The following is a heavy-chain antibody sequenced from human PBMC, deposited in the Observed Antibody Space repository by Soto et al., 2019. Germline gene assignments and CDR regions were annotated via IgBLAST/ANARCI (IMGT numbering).Heavy chain of an antibody. Sequence: TSETLSLTCAVYGGSFSGYYWTWIRQPPGTGLEWIGEINHSGSTNYNPSLKSRVTISVDTSKNQFSLTLTSVTAADTAVYYCARDKITGLFDYWGQGTLVTVS. CDR1: GGSFSGYY. J-gene: IGHJ4*02. CDR3: ARDKITGLFDY. V-gene: IGHV4-34*01. CDR2: INHSGST. D-gene: IGHD2-8*02.